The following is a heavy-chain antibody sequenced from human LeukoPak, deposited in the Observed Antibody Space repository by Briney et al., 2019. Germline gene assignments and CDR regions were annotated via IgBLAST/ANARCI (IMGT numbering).Heavy chain of an antibody. CDR3: ARDRTELGSFDY. CDR1: GYIFTDYY. J-gene: IGHJ4*02. Sequence: ASVKVSCKASGYIFTDYYMHWVRQAPGQELGWMGRINPNNGGTNYAQKFQGRVTMTRDTSISTAYMELSSLRSDDTAVYYCARDRTELGSFDYWGQGTLVTVSS. CDR2: INPNNGGT. V-gene: IGHV1/OR15-1*04. D-gene: IGHD7-27*01.